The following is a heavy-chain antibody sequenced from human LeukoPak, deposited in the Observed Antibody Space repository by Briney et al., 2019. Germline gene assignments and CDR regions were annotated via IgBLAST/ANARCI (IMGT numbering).Heavy chain of an antibody. CDR3: ARDSYNWNYWGD. D-gene: IGHD1-7*01. CDR1: GSSISSYY. V-gene: IGHV4-59*01. Sequence: SETLSLTCTVSGSSISSYYWSWIRQPPGKGLEWIGYIYYSGSTYYNPSLRSRVTISVDTSKNQFSLKLSSVTAADTALYYCARDSYNWNYWGDWGQGTLVTVSS. J-gene: IGHJ4*02. CDR2: IYYSGST.